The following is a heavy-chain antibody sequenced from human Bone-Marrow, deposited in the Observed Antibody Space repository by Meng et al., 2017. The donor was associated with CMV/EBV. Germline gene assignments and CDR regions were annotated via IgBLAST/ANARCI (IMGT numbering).Heavy chain of an antibody. CDR1: GFTFSSYS. CDR3: ARLFWGGSSYFDY. J-gene: IGHJ4*02. D-gene: IGHD1-26*01. Sequence: GGSLRLSCAASGFTFSSYSMNWVRQAPGKGLEWVSSISSSSSYIYYADSVKGRFTISRDNAKNSLYLQMNSLRAEDTAVYYCARLFWGGSSYFDYWGQGTLVTVSS. CDR2: ISSSSSYI. V-gene: IGHV3-21*04.